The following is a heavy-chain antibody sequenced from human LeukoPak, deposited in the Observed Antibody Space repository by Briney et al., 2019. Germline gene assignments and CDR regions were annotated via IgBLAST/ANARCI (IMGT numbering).Heavy chain of an antibody. CDR2: IYYSGST. CDR1: GGSIRSYY. D-gene: IGHD3-22*01. V-gene: IGHV4-59*08. CDR3: ARRDYYDSSSYYLS. J-gene: IGHJ5*02. Sequence: SETLSLTCIVSGGSIRSYYWSWMRQPPGKGLEWIGYIYYSGSTNYNSSLKSRVTISLHTSKNQFSLKLSSVTAADTAVYYCARRDYYDSSSYYLSCGQGTLVTASS.